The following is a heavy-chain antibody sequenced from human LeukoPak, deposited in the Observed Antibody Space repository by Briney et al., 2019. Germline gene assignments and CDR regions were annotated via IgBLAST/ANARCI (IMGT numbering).Heavy chain of an antibody. CDR3: ARSLGAGTTSWNFDY. CDR2: IYYSGST. J-gene: IGHJ4*02. V-gene: IGHV4-61*01. Sequence: PSETLSLTCTVSGGSVSSGSYYWSWIRQPPGKGLEWIGYIYYSGSTNYNPSLKSRVTISVDTSKNQFSLKLSSVAAADTAVYYCARSLGAGTTSWNFDYWGQGTLVTVSS. CDR1: GGSVSSGSYY. D-gene: IGHD2-2*01.